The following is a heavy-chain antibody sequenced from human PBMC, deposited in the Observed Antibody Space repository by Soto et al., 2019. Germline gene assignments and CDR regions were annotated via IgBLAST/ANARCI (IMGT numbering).Heavy chain of an antibody. D-gene: IGHD3-22*01. CDR2: TATSGTTL. CDR3: AMFYTSGYYFDY. Sequence: EVQVVESGGGLVQPGGSLRLSCVASGFTFSSYSMNWIRQAPGKGLEWISDTATSGTTLYYADSVKGRFAVSRDNAKNSLFLQMNRLRDEDKAVYYCAMFYTSGYYFDYWGRGTAVTVSS. CDR1: GFTFSSYS. V-gene: IGHV3-48*02. J-gene: IGHJ4*01.